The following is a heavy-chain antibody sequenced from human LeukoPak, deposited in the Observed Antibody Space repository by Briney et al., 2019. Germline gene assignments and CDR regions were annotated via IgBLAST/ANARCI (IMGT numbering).Heavy chain of an antibody. J-gene: IGHJ5*02. Sequence: ASVEVSCKASGYTFTNYDINWVRPATGQGLEWMGWMNPNSGNTGYAQKFQGRVTMIRNTSISTAYMELSSLRSEDTAVYYCASGITDPGYSSIYWFDPWGQGTLVTVSS. CDR2: MNPNSGNT. CDR3: ASGITDPGYSSIYWFDP. CDR1: GYTFTNYD. V-gene: IGHV1-8*01. D-gene: IGHD6-13*01.